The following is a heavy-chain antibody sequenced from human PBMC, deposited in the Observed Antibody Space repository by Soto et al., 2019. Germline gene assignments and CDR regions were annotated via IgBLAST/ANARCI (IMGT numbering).Heavy chain of an antibody. V-gene: IGHV1-69*13. CDR2: IIPIFGTA. CDR3: ARDSKVNPGFCDI. Sequence: SVKVSCKASGGTFSSYAISWARQAPGQGLEWMGGIIPIFGTANYAQKFQGRVTITADESTSTAYMELSSLRSEDTAVYYCARDSKVNPGFCDIWGQGTMVTVSS. J-gene: IGHJ3*02. D-gene: IGHD3-3*01. CDR1: GGTFSSYA.